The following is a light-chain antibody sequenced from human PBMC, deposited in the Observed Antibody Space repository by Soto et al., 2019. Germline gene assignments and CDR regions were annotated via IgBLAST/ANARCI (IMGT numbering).Light chain of an antibody. CDR1: SSDVGGYNS. J-gene: IGLJ1*01. CDR3: SSYTSSSTYV. CDR2: DVG. V-gene: IGLV2-14*01. Sequence: SALTQPASVSGSPGQSITISCNRTSSDVGGYNSVSWYQQHPGKAPKLVIYDVGNRPSGVSDRFSGSKSGNTASLTISGLQAEDEAEYYCSSYTSSSTYVFGAGTKVTVL.